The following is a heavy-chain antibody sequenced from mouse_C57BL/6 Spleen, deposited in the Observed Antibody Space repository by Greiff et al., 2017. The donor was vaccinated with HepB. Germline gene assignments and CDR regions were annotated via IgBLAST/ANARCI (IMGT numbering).Heavy chain of an antibody. Sequence: EVKVEESGGGLVQPGGSMKLSCGASGFTFSNYWMNWVRQSPEKGLEWVAQIRVKSDNYATHYAEAVKGRFTISRDDSKSSVYLQMNNLRAEDTGIYYCTKHYYGSSYDYWGQSTTLTVSS. J-gene: IGHJ2*01. V-gene: IGHV6-3*01. CDR3: TKHYYGSSYDY. CDR1: GFTFSNYW. CDR2: IRVKSDNYAT. D-gene: IGHD1-1*01.